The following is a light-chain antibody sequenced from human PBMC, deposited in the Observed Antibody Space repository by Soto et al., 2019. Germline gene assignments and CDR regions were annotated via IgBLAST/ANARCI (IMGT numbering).Light chain of an antibody. Sequence: EIVLTQSPATLSLSPGERATLSCRASQSVSSYFTWYQQKPGQAPRLLIYDASNRATSITARFSGSGSGTDFALTISSLEPEDFAVYYCQQRSNWPPITFGQGTRLEIK. V-gene: IGKV3-11*01. CDR2: DAS. CDR1: QSVSSY. CDR3: QQRSNWPPIT. J-gene: IGKJ5*01.